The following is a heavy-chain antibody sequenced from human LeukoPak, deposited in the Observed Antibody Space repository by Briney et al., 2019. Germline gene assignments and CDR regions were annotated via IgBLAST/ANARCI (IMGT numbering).Heavy chain of an antibody. D-gene: IGHD2-2*01. J-gene: IGHJ6*02. CDR3: ATALGYCSSTSCPPYYYYYGMDV. CDR1: GGSFSDYY. V-gene: IGHV4-34*01. Sequence: SETLSLTCAVYGGSFSDYYWSWIRQPPGKGLEWIGEINHSGSTNYNPSLKSRVTISVDTSKNQFSLKLSSVTAADTAVYYCATALGYCSSTSCPPYYYYYGMDVWGQGTTVTVSS. CDR2: INHSGST.